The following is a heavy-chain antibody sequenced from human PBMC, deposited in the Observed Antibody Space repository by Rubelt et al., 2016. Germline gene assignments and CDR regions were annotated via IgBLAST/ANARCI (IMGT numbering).Heavy chain of an antibody. CDR1: GFTFSSYA. Sequence: EVQLLESGGGLVQPGGSLRLSCAASGFTFSSYAMSWVRQAPGKGLEWVSAISGSGGSRYYADSVKGRFTIARNHSKNTLYLQMNSLIAEDTAVYYCAKVGGGRVGAFAYWGQGTLVTVSS. V-gene: IGHV3-23*01. D-gene: IGHD1-26*01. CDR3: AKVGGGRVGAFAY. CDR2: ISGSGGSR. J-gene: IGHJ4*02.